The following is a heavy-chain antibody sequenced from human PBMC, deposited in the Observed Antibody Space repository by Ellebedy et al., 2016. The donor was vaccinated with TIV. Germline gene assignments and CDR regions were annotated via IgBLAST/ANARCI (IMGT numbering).Heavy chain of an antibody. V-gene: IGHV3-23*01. J-gene: IGHJ2*01. Sequence: GESLKISCAASGFTFSCCAMSWVRQAPGTGLEWVSVISNSGDTTYADSVKGRFTISIDNSKNTLYLQMNSLRAEDTAVYYCAKYSLMGAAGPNYYFDLWGRGTLVTVSS. CDR3: AKYSLMGAAGPNYYFDL. CDR2: ISNSGDTT. D-gene: IGHD6-13*01. CDR1: GFTFSCCA.